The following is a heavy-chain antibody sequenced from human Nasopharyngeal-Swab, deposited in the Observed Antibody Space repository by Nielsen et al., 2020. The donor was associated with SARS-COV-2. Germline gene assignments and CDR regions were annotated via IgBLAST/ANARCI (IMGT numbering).Heavy chain of an antibody. CDR2: IIPIFGTA. CDR1: GVIFISNT. CDR3: ARGSGDYDTRAPYYYYGMDV. V-gene: IGHV1-69*13. D-gene: IGHD4-17*01. J-gene: IGHJ6*02. Sequence: SVKVYCKASGVIFISNTISWARQSPGQGLEWMGGIIPIFGTANYAQKFQGSVTITADESTSTAYMELSSQRSEDTAVYNCARGSGDYDTRAPYYYYGMDVWGQGTTVTVSS.